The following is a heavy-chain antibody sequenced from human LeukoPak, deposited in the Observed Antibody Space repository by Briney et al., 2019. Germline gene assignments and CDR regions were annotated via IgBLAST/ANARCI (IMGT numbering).Heavy chain of an antibody. V-gene: IGHV1-2*02. Sequence: ASVKVSCKASGYTFTGYSMHWVRQAPGQGLEWMGWINPNSGGTNYAQKFQGRVTMTRDTSISTAYMELSRLRSDEAAVYYCERDHTDARGDYSAFDISGEGTMVTASS. CDR2: INPNSGGT. J-gene: IGHJ3*02. CDR1: GYTFTGYS. D-gene: IGHD4-17*01. CDR3: ERDHTDARGDYSAFDI.